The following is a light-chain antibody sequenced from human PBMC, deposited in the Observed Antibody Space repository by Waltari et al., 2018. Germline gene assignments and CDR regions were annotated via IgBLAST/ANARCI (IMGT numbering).Light chain of an antibody. CDR3: QSADTTDYVL. CDR2: KDS. CDR1: ALSQQF. J-gene: IGLJ2*01. V-gene: IGLV3-25*03. Sequence: SSGLTQPPSMSVSPGLTARITCSGDALSQQFVHWYQQKPGQAPVMVIVKDSGRPSEIPERFSGSNSGTTGTLTISGVQAEDEADYYCQSADTTDYVLFGGGTSLTVL.